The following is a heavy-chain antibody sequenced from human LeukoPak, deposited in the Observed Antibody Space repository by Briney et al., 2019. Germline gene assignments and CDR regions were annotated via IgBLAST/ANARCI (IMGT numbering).Heavy chain of an antibody. V-gene: IGHV3-48*04. CDR3: AKDPRFGGDAFDI. J-gene: IGHJ3*02. D-gene: IGHD3-10*01. CDR2: ISSSGSTI. Sequence: PGGSLRLSCAASGFTFSSYAMHWVRQAPGKGLEWVSYISSSGSTIYYADSVKGRFTISRDNAKNSLYLQMNSLRAEDTAVYYCAKDPRFGGDAFDIWGQGTMVTVSS. CDR1: GFTFSSYA.